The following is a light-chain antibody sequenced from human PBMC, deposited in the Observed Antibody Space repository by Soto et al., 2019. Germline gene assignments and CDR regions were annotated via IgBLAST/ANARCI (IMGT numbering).Light chain of an antibody. CDR1: SSDVGGYDH. CDR3: SSYTNKATLL. Sequence: QSALTQPASVSGSPGQSITISCTGTSSDVGGYDHVSWYQQHPGKAPKLIIYDVTVRPSGISPRFSGSKSDNTASLAVSGLQPEDEADYYCSSYTNKATLLFGGGTKVTVL. J-gene: IGLJ3*02. V-gene: IGLV2-14*03. CDR2: DVT.